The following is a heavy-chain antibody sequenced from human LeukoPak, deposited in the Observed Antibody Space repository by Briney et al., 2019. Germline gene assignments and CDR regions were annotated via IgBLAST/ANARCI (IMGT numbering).Heavy chain of an antibody. V-gene: IGHV3-11*04. CDR1: GFTFSDYY. CDR2: ISSSGGSI. J-gene: IGHJ3*02. CDR3: ARVRSNTSCWGAFDI. D-gene: IGHD2-2*01. Sequence: GGSLRLSCAASGFTFSDYYMNWIRQAPGKGLEWVSYISSSGGSIYYADSVKGRFTSSRDNAKNSLYLQMNSLRAEDTAVYYCARVRSNTSCWGAFDIWGQGTMVTVSS.